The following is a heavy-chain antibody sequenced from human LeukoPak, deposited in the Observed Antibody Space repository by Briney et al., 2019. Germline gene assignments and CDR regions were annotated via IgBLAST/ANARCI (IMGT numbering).Heavy chain of an antibody. CDR1: GFTFSNAW. CDR3: ARNRGDPSYFDY. J-gene: IGHJ4*02. CDR2: ISTSSSYI. D-gene: IGHD4-17*01. V-gene: IGHV3-21*01. Sequence: PGGSLRLSCAASGFTFSNAWMSWVRQAPGKGLEWVSSISTSSSYIYYADSVKGRFTISRNNPKNSLYLQMNSLRAEDTAVYYCARNRGDPSYFDYWGQGTLVTVSS.